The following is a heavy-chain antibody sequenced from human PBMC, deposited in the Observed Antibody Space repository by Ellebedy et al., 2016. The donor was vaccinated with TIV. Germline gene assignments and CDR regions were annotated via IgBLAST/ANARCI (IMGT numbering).Heavy chain of an antibody. V-gene: IGHV3-11*04. Sequence: GESLKISCVASGFTFNDYYMNWIRQAPGRGLEWVSYISGSGTITYYADSVKGRFTISRDNSKNTVYLQMNSLRAEDTAVYYCATSAVGHSHGYYFDYWGQGTLVTVSA. CDR2: ISGSGTIT. J-gene: IGHJ4*02. CDR1: GFTFNDYY. CDR3: ATSAVGHSHGYYFDY. D-gene: IGHD3-22*01.